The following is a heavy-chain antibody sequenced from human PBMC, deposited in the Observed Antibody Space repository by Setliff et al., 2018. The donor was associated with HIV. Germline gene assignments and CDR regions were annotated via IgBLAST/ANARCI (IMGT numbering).Heavy chain of an antibody. CDR3: ARQSADTAMGYFMSFGY. CDR2: IYYSGST. D-gene: IGHD5-18*01. CDR1: GISIFSSSYY. J-gene: IGHJ4*02. V-gene: IGHV4-39*01. Sequence: SSETLSLTCTVSGISIFSSSYYYNWIRQPPGKGLEWIGSIYYSGSTSYNPSLKSRVTISVDTSKSQFSLILTSVTAADTALYYCARQSADTAMGYFMSFGYWDQGALVTVSS.